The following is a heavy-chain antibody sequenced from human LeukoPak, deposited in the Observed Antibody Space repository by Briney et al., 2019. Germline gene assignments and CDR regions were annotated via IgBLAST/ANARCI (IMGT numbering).Heavy chain of an antibody. Sequence: DSVKVSCKASGYTFTEYYIHWLRQAPGQGLEWMGWVTPSTGKIHYAQNFQGRVTMSRDTSISTAYMQLGRLKSDDTVVYYCARDIAPSGSWWFDSWGQGTLVTVSS. CDR1: GYTFTEYY. V-gene: IGHV1-2*02. CDR3: ARDIAPSGSWWFDS. CDR2: VTPSTGKI. J-gene: IGHJ5*01. D-gene: IGHD6-13*01.